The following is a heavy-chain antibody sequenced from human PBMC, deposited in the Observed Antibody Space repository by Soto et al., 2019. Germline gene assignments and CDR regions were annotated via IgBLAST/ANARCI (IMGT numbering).Heavy chain of an antibody. CDR1: GDSVTSHY. CDR2: IYYSGST. V-gene: IGHV4-59*02. D-gene: IGHD1-20*01. CDR3: AKYGITGLLDAFDI. J-gene: IGHJ3*02. Sequence: SETLSLTCSFSGDSVTSHYLTWIRQSPEKGLEWIGYIYYSGSTNYNPSLKSRVTISVDTSKNQFSLKLSSVTAADTAVYYCAKYGITGLLDAFDIWGQGTMVTVSS.